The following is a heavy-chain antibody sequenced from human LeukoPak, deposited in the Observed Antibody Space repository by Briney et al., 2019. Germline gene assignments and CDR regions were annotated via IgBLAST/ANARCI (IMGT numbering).Heavy chain of an antibody. D-gene: IGHD1-7*01. CDR3: ARWNWFPDY. Sequence: PGGSLRLSCAASGFTFSSYWTSWVRQAPGKGLEWVANIKEDGSEKYYADSVKGRFTISRDNAKNSLHLQMNSLRAEDTAVYYCARWNWFPDYWGQGTLVTVSS. CDR1: GFTFSSYW. V-gene: IGHV3-7*01. CDR2: IKEDGSEK. J-gene: IGHJ4*02.